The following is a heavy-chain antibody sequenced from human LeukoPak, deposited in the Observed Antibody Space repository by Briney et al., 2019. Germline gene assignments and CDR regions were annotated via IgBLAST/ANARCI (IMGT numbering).Heavy chain of an antibody. D-gene: IGHD6-19*01. CDR1: GYTFTSYG. CDR2: IIPIFGTA. V-gene: IGHV1-69*13. J-gene: IGHJ4*02. Sequence: SVTVSCTASGYTFTSYGISWVRQAPGQGLEWMGGIIPIFGTANYAQKFQGRVTITADESTSTAYMELSSLRSEDTAVYYCAREDHIAVAGTGVLGDWGQGTLVTVSS. CDR3: AREDHIAVAGTGVLGD.